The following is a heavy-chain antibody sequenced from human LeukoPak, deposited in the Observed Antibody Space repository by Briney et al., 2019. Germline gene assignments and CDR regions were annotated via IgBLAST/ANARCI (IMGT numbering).Heavy chain of an antibody. Sequence: PSETLSLTCTVSGGSISRSSYYWGWIRQPPGKGLEWIGSIYYSGSTYYNPSLKSRVTISVDTSKNQFSLKLSSVTAADTAVYYCARPPITMVRGVIITRGAFDIWGQGTMVTVSS. CDR2: IYYSGST. J-gene: IGHJ3*02. V-gene: IGHV4-39*07. D-gene: IGHD3-10*01. CDR1: GGSISRSSYY. CDR3: ARPPITMVRGVIITRGAFDI.